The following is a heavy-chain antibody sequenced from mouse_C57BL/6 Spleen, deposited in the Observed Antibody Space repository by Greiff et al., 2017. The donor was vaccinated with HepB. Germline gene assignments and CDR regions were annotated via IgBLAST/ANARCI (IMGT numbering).Heavy chain of an antibody. CDR2: IYPGSGNT. CDR1: GYTFTDYY. Sequence: QVQLKHSGAELVRPGASVKLSCKASGYTFTDYYINWVKQRPGQGLEWIARIYPGSGNTYYNEKFKGKATLTAEKSSSTAYMQLSSLTSEDSAVYFCARGEDYYGSRGYFDVWGTGTTVTVSS. J-gene: IGHJ1*03. V-gene: IGHV1-76*01. CDR3: ARGEDYYGSRGYFDV. D-gene: IGHD1-1*01.